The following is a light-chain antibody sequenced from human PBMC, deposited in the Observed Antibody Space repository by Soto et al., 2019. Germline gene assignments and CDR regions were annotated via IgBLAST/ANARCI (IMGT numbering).Light chain of an antibody. V-gene: IGKV1-5*03. J-gene: IGKJ2*01. CDR3: QQYSSYSPYT. CDR1: QSISSW. CDR2: KAS. Sequence: DSQMTQSPSTLSASVGDRVTITCRASQSISSWLAWYLQKPGKAPKLLIYKASTLQDGVPSRFSGSGSGTEFTLTISSLQPDDFATYYCQQYSSYSPYTFGQGTKLEIK.